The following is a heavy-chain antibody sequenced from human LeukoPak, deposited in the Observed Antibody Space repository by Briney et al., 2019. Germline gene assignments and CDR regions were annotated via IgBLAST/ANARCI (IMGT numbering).Heavy chain of an antibody. CDR1: GGSISNYY. J-gene: IGHJ5*02. D-gene: IGHD4-23*01. CDR3: ARQTTVVTHNWFDP. Sequence: KPSETLSLTCTVSGGSISNYYWNWIRQPPGQGLEWIGHIYYSGSTNYNPSLKSRVTISVGTSKNQFSLKLSSVTAADTAVYYCARQTTVVTHNWFDPWGQGTLVTVSS. V-gene: IGHV4-59*08. CDR2: IYYSGST.